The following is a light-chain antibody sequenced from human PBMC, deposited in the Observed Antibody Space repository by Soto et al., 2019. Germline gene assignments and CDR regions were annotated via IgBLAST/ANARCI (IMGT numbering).Light chain of an antibody. J-gene: IGLJ2*01. CDR2: DVS. CDR1: SSDVGGYNY. V-gene: IGLV2-14*01. CDR3: SSYTSSGVV. Sequence: QSVLTQPASVSGSPGQSITISFTGTSSDVGGYNYVSWYQQHPGKAPKLMIYDVSNRPSGVSNRFSGSKSGNTASLTISGLQAEDEADYYCSSYTSSGVVFGGGTKLTVL.